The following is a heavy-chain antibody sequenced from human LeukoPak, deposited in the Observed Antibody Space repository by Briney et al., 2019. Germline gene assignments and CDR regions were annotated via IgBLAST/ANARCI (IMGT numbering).Heavy chain of an antibody. Sequence: PGGSLRLSCAASGFTFSSCEMHWVRQAPGKGLEWVSYISSSGSTKHYADSVKGRFTISRDNAKNSLYLQMNSLRAEDTAVYYCARDYGGNSGPDWFDPWGQGTLVTVSS. V-gene: IGHV3-48*03. CDR3: ARDYGGNSGPDWFDP. CDR2: ISSSGSTK. D-gene: IGHD4-23*01. CDR1: GFTFSSCE. J-gene: IGHJ5*02.